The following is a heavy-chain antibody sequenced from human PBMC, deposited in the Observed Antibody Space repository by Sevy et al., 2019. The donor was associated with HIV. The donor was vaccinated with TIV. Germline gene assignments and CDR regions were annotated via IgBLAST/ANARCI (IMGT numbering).Heavy chain of an antibody. CDR3: VKEGGGGGGDH. V-gene: IGHV3-30*02. CDR1: GFSFSSYG. J-gene: IGHJ4*02. Sequence: GGSLRLSCAASGFSFSSYGMHWVRQAPGKGLEWMSYIQYDGSNKDYAYSVKGRFTISRENSKNTLYLKMNSRRVEDTAVFYCVKEGGGGGGDHWGQGTLVTVSS. D-gene: IGHD3-16*01. CDR2: IQYDGSNK.